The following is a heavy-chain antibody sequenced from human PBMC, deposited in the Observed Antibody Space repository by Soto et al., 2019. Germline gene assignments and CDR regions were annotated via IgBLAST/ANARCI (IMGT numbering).Heavy chain of an antibody. J-gene: IGHJ6*03. CDR2: ISIHNGNT. Sequence: QAQLLQSGGELKKSGASVKVSCKASGYTFNTSGISWVRQAPGQGLEWMAWISIHNGNTNFAQKFQGRVTFTTDTSTSTANMALTSLRSDDTAVYYCARMTTVYNSHYYMDFWGKGTTVPVSS. CDR1: GYTFNTSG. CDR3: ARMTTVYNSHYYMDF. V-gene: IGHV1-18*04.